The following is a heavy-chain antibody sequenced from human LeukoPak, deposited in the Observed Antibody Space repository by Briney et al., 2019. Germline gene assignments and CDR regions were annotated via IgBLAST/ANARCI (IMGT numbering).Heavy chain of an antibody. CDR3: ARRAHRYQLLYYYYYMDV. D-gene: IGHD2-2*01. J-gene: IGHJ6*03. V-gene: IGHV3-7*01. Sequence: PGGSLRLSCAASGFTFSNAWMSWVRQAPGKGLEWVANIKQDGSEKYYVDSVKGRFTISRDNAKNSLYLQMNSLRAEDTAVYYCARRAHRYQLLYYYYYMDVWGKGTTVTVSS. CDR2: IKQDGSEK. CDR1: GFTFSNAW.